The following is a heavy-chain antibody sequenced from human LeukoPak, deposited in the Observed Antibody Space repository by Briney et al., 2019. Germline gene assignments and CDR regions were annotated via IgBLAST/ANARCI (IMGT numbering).Heavy chain of an antibody. V-gene: IGHV3-23*01. CDR2: ISDSGSST. CDR1: GFTFSSYA. D-gene: IGHD4-17*01. J-gene: IGHJ3*02. Sequence: GGSLRLSCAASGFTFSSYAMSWVRQAPGKGLEWVSSISDSGSSTYYSDSVKGRFTISRDNSKNTLYLQMNSLRAEDTAVYCCAKDLYGDSRGAFDIWGQGTMVTVSS. CDR3: AKDLYGDSRGAFDI.